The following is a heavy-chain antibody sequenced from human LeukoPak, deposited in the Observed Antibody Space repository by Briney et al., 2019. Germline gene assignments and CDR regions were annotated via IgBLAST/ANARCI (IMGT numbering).Heavy chain of an antibody. V-gene: IGHV3-23*01. Sequence: PGGSLRLSCAASGFTFSSYSMNWVRQAPGKGLEWVSGISGSGGSTYYADSVRGRFTISRDNSKNTLYLQMNSQRAEDTAVYYCAKWGDYDFWSGYYTPGYYGMDVWGQGTTVTVSS. CDR2: ISGSGGST. CDR1: GFTFSSYS. D-gene: IGHD3-3*01. J-gene: IGHJ6*02. CDR3: AKWGDYDFWSGYYTPGYYGMDV.